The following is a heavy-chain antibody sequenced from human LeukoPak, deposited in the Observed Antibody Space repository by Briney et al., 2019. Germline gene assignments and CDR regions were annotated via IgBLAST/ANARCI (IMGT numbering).Heavy chain of an antibody. CDR1: GLTFSDHW. Sequence: GGSLGLSCAASGLTFSDHWMTWVRQAPGRGLEWVAHINQDGRERDYLDSVKGRFTISRDNARDSLYLQMISLRDEDTAVYYCARGHYGLADWGQGTTVTVSS. CDR2: INQDGRER. V-gene: IGHV3-7*01. J-gene: IGHJ6*02. CDR3: ARGHYGLAD.